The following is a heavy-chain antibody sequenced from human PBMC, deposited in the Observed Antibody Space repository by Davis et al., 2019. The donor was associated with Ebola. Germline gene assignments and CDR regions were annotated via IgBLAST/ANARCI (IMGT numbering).Heavy chain of an antibody. CDR3: ARGLALESITMIVVPFDY. J-gene: IGHJ4*02. V-gene: IGHV1-18*04. Sequence: ASVKVSCKASGYTFTNYGITWVRQAPGQGLEWMGWINPHNGNTNYARNVQGRVTMTTDTSTSTAYMELSRLRSDDTAVYYCARGLALESITMIVVPFDYWGQGTLVTVSS. CDR1: GYTFTNYG. CDR2: INPHNGNT. D-gene: IGHD3-22*01.